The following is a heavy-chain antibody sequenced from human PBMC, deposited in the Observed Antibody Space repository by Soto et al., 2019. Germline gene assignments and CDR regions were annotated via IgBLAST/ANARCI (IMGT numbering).Heavy chain of an antibody. D-gene: IGHD6-19*01. CDR3: ARSETSGWYWDY. V-gene: IGHV1-69*12. CDR2: IIPIFGTA. Sequence: QVQLVKSGAEVKKPGSSVKVSCKASGGTFSSYAISWVRRAPGQGLEWMGGIIPIFGTANYAQKFQGRVTITADESTSTAYMELSSLRSEDTAVYYCARSETSGWYWDYWGQGTLVTVSS. CDR1: GGTFSSYA. J-gene: IGHJ4*02.